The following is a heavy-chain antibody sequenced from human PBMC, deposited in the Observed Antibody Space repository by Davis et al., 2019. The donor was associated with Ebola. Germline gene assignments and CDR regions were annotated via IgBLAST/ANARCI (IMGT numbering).Heavy chain of an antibody. D-gene: IGHD5-12*01. Sequence: SVKVSCKASGYTFTNYYMHWVRQAPGQGLEWMGGIIPIFGTANYAQKFQGRVTITADESTSTAYMELSSLRSEDTALYYCTTPGGQDSGYDVFDIWGQGTMVTVSS. CDR2: IIPIFGTA. V-gene: IGHV1-69*13. J-gene: IGHJ3*02. CDR3: TTPGGQDSGYDVFDI. CDR1: GYTFTNYY.